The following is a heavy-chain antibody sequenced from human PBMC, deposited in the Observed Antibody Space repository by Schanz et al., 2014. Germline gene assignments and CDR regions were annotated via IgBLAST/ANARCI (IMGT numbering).Heavy chain of an antibody. CDR1: GFTFSTFA. J-gene: IGHJ4*02. Sequence: EVQLVESGGDLVQPGGSLRLSCSASGFTFSTFAMHWVRQAPGKGLEYISAISNNGDSTYYADSVKGRFTISRDNSKSTLYLQMSSLRAEDTAVYYCAKSQGCSFDSWGQGTLVTVSS. D-gene: IGHD2-15*01. CDR3: AKSQGCSFDS. V-gene: IGHV3-64D*06. CDR2: ISNNGDST.